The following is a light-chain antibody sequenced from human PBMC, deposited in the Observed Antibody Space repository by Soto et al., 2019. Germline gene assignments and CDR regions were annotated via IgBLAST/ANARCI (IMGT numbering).Light chain of an antibody. J-gene: IGKJ5*01. CDR2: DAS. CDR3: QQRSNWRIT. V-gene: IGKV3-11*01. CDR1: QSVSRC. Sequence: EIVLTQSPATLSLSPGERATLSCRASQSVSRCLAWYQQKPGQAPRLLIYDASNGATGLPARFSGSGSGADFTLTISSLEPEDFAVYYCQQRSNWRITFGQGTRLEIK.